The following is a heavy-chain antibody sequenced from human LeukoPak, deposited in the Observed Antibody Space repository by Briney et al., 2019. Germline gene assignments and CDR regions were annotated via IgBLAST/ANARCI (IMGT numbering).Heavy chain of an antibody. J-gene: IGHJ4*02. Sequence: ASVKVSSKDSGYTFTTYGVSWVRQAPGQGREWMGWISRYDGNTNYAQKLRGRVTMTTDTSTSTPSMYLRSLRSDDTALYYCARTVTTSSYYFDYWGQGTLVTVSS. CDR1: GYTFTTYG. CDR3: ARTVTTSSYYFDY. D-gene: IGHD4-17*01. CDR2: ISRYDGNT. V-gene: IGHV1-18*01.